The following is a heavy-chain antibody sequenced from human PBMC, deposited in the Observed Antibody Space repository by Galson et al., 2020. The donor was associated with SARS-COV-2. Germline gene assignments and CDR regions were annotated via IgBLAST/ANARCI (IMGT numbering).Heavy chain of an antibody. D-gene: IGHD1-26*01. Sequence: ASVKVSCKASGYTFTSYDINWVRQAPGQGLEWMGWMNPNSGNSGHAQKFQGRVTMTRNTSISTAYMELSSLRSEDTAVYYGATPIVGGTFDYWGQGTLVTVSS. CDR2: MNPNSGNS. J-gene: IGHJ4*02. CDR3: ATPIVGGTFDY. V-gene: IGHV1-8*01. CDR1: GYTFTSYD.